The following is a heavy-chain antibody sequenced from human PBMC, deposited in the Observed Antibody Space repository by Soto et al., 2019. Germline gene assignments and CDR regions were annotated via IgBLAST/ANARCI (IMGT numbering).Heavy chain of an antibody. CDR3: ARGLKSYGTGYSDY. CDR2: ISYDGSNK. J-gene: IGHJ4*02. Sequence: QVQLVESGGGVVQPGRSLRLSCAASGFTFSSYVMHWVRQAPGKGLEWLALISYDGSNKYYADSVKGRFTISRDNSKNTLYLHVNSLRTEDTAVYYCARGLKSYGTGYSDYWGQGTLVTVSS. V-gene: IGHV3-30-3*01. D-gene: IGHD5-18*01. CDR1: GFTFSSYV.